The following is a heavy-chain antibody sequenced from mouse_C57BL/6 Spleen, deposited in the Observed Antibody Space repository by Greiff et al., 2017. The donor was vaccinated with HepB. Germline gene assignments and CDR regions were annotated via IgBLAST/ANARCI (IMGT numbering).Heavy chain of an antibody. CDR2: IYPRSGNT. Sequence: VQLQQSGAELARPGASVKLSCKASGYTFTSYGISWVKQRTGQGLEWIGEIYPRSGNTYYNEKFKGKATLTADKSSSTAYMELRSLTSEDSAVYFCARGRIYYYGSSYVRDAMDYWGQGTSVTVSS. V-gene: IGHV1-81*01. CDR1: GYTFTSYG. J-gene: IGHJ4*01. CDR3: ARGRIYYYGSSYVRDAMDY. D-gene: IGHD1-1*01.